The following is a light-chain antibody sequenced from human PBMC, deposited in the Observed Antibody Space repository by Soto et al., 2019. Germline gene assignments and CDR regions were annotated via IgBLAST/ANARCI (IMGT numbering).Light chain of an antibody. Sequence: DIQMTQSPSTLSASVGDRVTITCRASQSIDSWLAWYQHKPGKAPKLLIFKASTLETGVPSRFSGSGSETEFTLTISSLQPDDSATYYCQPYSSYSRTFGQGTKVEIK. CDR3: QPYSSYSRT. V-gene: IGKV1-5*03. J-gene: IGKJ1*01. CDR1: QSIDSW. CDR2: KAS.